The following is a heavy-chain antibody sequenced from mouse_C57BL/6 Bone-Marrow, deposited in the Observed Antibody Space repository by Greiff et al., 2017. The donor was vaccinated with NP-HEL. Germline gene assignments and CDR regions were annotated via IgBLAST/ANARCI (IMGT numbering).Heavy chain of an antibody. D-gene: IGHD2-4*01. V-gene: IGHV7-3*01. J-gene: IGHJ4*01. CDR2: IRNKANGYTT. CDR1: GFTFTDYY. CDR3: ARYRIYYDYERGVDY. Sequence: DVMLVESGGGLVQPGGSLSLSCAASGFTFTDYYMSWVRQPPGKALEWLGFIRNKANGYTTEYSASVKGRLTISRATSPSILYHQMNALRAEDSATYYGARYRIYYDYERGVDYWGQGTSVTVSS.